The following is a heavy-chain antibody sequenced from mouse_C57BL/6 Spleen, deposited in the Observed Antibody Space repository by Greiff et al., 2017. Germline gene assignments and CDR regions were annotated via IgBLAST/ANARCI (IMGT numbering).Heavy chain of an antibody. V-gene: IGHV14-1*01. CDR2: IDPEDGDT. CDR3: ITTVVARGYAMDY. J-gene: IGHJ4*01. D-gene: IGHD1-1*01. CDR1: GSNINDYY. Sequence: VQLQQSGAELVRPGASVKLSCKASGSNINDYYLHWVKQRPEQGLEWIGRIDPEDGDTAYAPKFPGKATMTADTSSNTAYLQLSSLTSEDTAVYYCITTVVARGYAMDYWGQGTSVTVSS.